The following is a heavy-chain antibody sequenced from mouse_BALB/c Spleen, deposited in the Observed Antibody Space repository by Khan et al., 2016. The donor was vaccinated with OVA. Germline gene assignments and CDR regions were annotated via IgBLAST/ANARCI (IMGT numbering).Heavy chain of an antibody. CDR3: ASHLTGSFAY. J-gene: IGHJ3*01. V-gene: IGHV5-6*01. D-gene: IGHD4-1*01. CDR1: GFTFSSYS. CDR2: ISSGGDYT. Sequence: EVQLVESGGDLVKPGGSLKLSCAASGFTFSSYSMSWVRQTPDKRLEWVATISSGGDYTYYPANVKGRFTISRDNTKNTLYLQMSSLKSEDTAMYYCASHLTGSFAYWGQGTRVTVSA.